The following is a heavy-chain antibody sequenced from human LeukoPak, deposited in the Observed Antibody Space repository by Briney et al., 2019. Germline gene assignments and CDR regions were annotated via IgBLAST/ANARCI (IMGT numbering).Heavy chain of an antibody. J-gene: IGHJ6*03. Sequence: PGGSLRLSCAASGFTFSSYGMHCVRQAPGKGLEWVAFIRYDGSNKYYADSVKGRFTISRDNSKNTLYLQMNSLRAEDTAVYYCAKGGDGYNSLYYYYYYMDVWGKGTTVTVSS. V-gene: IGHV3-30*02. D-gene: IGHD5-24*01. CDR3: AKGGDGYNSLYYYYYYMDV. CDR1: GFTFSSYG. CDR2: IRYDGSNK.